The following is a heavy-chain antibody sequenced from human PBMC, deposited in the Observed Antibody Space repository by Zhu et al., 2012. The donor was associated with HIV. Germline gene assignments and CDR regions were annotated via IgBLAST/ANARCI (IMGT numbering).Heavy chain of an antibody. J-gene: IGHJ2*01. CDR1: GASVSSGNHY. CDR3: ARGRASSENYWYFDV. V-gene: IGHV4-61*01. Sequence: QVQLQESGPRLVKPSETLSLTCTVSGASVSSGNHYWSWIRQPPGKGLEWIGNIYYSGNTNYNISLKSRAIISVDVSKNQFSLNVKSVTAADTAEYYCARGRASSENYWYFDVWSPGTRVTVSS. CDR2: IYYSGNT. D-gene: IGHD6-6*01.